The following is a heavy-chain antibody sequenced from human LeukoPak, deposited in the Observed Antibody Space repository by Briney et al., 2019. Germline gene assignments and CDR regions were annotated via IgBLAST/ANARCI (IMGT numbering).Heavy chain of an antibody. CDR1: GFTVGSNH. J-gene: IGHJ5*02. D-gene: IGHD3-22*01. V-gene: IGHV3-53*01. Sequence: GGSLRLSCAASGFTVGSNHMSWVRQAPGKGLEWVSVIYSGGSTYYADSVKGRFTISRDNSKNTLYLQMNSLRAEDTAVYYCAKEPSITMIVVVTPKGNWFDPWGQGTLVTVSS. CDR2: IYSGGST. CDR3: AKEPSITMIVVVTPKGNWFDP.